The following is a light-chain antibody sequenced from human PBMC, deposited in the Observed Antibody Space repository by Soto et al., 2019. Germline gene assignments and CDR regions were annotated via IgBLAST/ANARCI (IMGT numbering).Light chain of an antibody. J-gene: IGKJ1*01. CDR2: GAS. CDR3: QQYGSSPPT. CDR1: QSISRY. Sequence: EIVLTQSPATLSVSPGDRVTLSCRASQSISRYLAWYQQKPGQGPRLLIYGASSRATGTPDRFSGSGSGTDFTLTINRLEPEDFALYYCQQYGSSPPTFGQGTKVDIK. V-gene: IGKV3-20*01.